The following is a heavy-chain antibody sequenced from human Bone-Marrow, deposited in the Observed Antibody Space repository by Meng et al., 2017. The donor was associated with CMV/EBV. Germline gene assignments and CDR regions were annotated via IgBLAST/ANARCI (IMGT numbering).Heavy chain of an antibody. V-gene: IGHV3-9*03. Sequence: SLKISCAASGFTFDDYAMHWVRQAPGKGLEWVSGISWKSGSIVYADSVKGRFTISRDNAKNSLYLQMNSLRAEDMALYYCAKGGYSRIGVVFFDYWGQGTLVTVSS. CDR2: ISWKSGSI. CDR3: AKGGYSRIGVVFFDY. CDR1: GFTFDDYA. J-gene: IGHJ4*02. D-gene: IGHD6-13*01.